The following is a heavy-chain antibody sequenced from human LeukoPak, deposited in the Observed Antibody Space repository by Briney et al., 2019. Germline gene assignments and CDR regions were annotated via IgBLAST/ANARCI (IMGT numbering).Heavy chain of an antibody. D-gene: IGHD3-10*01. J-gene: IGHJ4*02. Sequence: SETLSLTCTVSGGSISSYYWSWIRQPPGKGLEWIGGINHSGNTNYNPSLESRVTMSIDTSINRFSLKMTSVTAADTAIYFCARGLYYSGSGRTFDSWGQGTLVTVSS. CDR1: GGSISSYY. V-gene: IGHV4-34*01. CDR2: INHSGNT. CDR3: ARGLYYSGSGRTFDS.